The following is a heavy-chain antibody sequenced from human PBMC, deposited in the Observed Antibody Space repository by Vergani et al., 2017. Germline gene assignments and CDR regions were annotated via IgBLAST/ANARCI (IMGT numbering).Heavy chain of an antibody. CDR2: ISDYNGNR. Sequence: QVQLVQSGAEVKKPGASVKVSCKASGYTFTSYGISWVRQATGQGLEWMGWISDYNGNRHYAQKRQGRVTMTTDTATSTPCMELRILRSDDTAVYYCARGGYGSGSYFYWGQGTLVTVSS. J-gene: IGHJ4*02. CDR3: ARGGYGSGSYFY. D-gene: IGHD3-10*01. CDR1: GYTFTSYG. V-gene: IGHV1-18*01.